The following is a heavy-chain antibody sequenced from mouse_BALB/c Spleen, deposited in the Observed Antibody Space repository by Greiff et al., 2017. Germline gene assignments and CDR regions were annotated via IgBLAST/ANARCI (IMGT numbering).Heavy chain of an antibody. CDR1: GYTFTSYY. Sequence: VQLVESGPELVKPGASVRISCKASGYTFTSYYIHWVKQRPGQGLEWIGWIYPGNVNTKYNEKFKGKATLTADKSSSTAYMQLSSLTSEDSAVYFCAREDYDYYAMDYWGQGTSVTVSS. CDR2: IYPGNVNT. J-gene: IGHJ4*01. D-gene: IGHD1-1*01. CDR3: AREDYDYYAMDY. V-gene: IGHV1S56*01.